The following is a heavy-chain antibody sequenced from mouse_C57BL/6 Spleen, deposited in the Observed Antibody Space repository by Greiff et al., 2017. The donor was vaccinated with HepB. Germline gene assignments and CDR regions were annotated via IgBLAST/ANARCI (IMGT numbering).Heavy chain of an antibody. V-gene: IGHV10-1*01. CDR3: VRQGNYYVFAY. D-gene: IGHD1-1*01. J-gene: IGHJ3*01. CDR1: GFSFNTYA. Sequence: EVQLVESGGGLVQPKGSLKLSCAASGFSFNTYAMNWVRQAPGKGLEWVARIRSKSNNYATYYADSVKDRFTISRDDSESMLYLQMNNLKTEDTAMYYCVRQGNYYVFAYWGQGTLVTVSA. CDR2: IRSKSNNYAT.